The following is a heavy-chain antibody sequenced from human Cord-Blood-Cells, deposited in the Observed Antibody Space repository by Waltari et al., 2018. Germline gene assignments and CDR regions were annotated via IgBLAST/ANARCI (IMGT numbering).Heavy chain of an antibody. D-gene: IGHD1-26*01. J-gene: IGHJ4*02. V-gene: IGHV4-34*01. CDR3: ARGYYYFDY. Sequence: QVQLQQWGAGLLKPSETLSLTCAVSGGSFSGYYWSWIRQPPGKGLEWIGEINHSGSTNYNPSLKSRVTISVDTSKNQFSLKLSSVTAADTAVYYCARGYYYFDYWGQGTLVTVSS. CDR1: GGSFSGYY. CDR2: INHSGST.